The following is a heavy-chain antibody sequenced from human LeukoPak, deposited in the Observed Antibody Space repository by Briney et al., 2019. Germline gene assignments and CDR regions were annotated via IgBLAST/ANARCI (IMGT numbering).Heavy chain of an antibody. CDR2: ISGSGGST. Sequence: PGGSLRLSCAVSGFTFSSYAMSWVRQAPGKGLEWVSAISGSGGSTYYADSVKGRFTISRDNSKNTLYLQMNSLRAEDTAVYYCAKDIGSGYDFFDYWGQGTLVTVSS. J-gene: IGHJ4*02. CDR3: AKDIGSGYDFFDY. CDR1: GFTFSSYA. D-gene: IGHD5-12*01. V-gene: IGHV3-23*01.